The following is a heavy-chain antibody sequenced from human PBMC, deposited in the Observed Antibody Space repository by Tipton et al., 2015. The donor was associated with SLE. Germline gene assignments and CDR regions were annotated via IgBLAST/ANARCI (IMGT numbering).Heavy chain of an antibody. J-gene: IGHJ4*02. Sequence: TLSLTCTVSGGSISSYYWSWIRQPPGKGLEWIGYIYYSGSTNYNPSLKSRVTISVDTSKNQFSLKLRSVTAADTAVYYCARWAGPTVNFDYWGQGPLVTVSS. D-gene: IGHD4-11*01. CDR2: IYYSGST. V-gene: IGHV4-59*01. CDR1: GGSISSYY. CDR3: ARWAGPTVNFDY.